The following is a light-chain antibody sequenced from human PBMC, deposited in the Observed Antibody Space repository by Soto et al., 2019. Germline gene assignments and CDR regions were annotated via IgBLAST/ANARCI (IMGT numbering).Light chain of an antibody. V-gene: IGLV1-40*01. Sequence: QSVLTQPPSVSGAPGQRVTISCTGSSSNIGAGYDVHWYQQLPGTAPKLLIYGNSNRPSGVPDRFSGSKSGTSASLAITGLQAEDDADYCCQSYDSSLSAVVFGGGTKVTVL. CDR3: QSYDSSLSAVV. CDR1: SSNIGAGYD. CDR2: GNS. J-gene: IGLJ2*01.